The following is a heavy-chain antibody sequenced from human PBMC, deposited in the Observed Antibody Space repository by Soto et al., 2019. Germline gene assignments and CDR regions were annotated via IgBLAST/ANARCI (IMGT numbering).Heavy chain of an antibody. CDR1: GGSISSYY. V-gene: IGHV4-59*01. J-gene: IGHJ6*02. Sequence: TSETLSLTCTVSGGSISSYYWSWIRQPPGKGLEWIGYIYYSGSTNYNPSLKSRVTISVDTSKNQFSLKLSSVTAADTAVYYRARDIIAARRGYYYYGMDVWGQGTTVTVSS. CDR2: IYYSGST. CDR3: ARDIIAARRGYYYYGMDV. D-gene: IGHD6-6*01.